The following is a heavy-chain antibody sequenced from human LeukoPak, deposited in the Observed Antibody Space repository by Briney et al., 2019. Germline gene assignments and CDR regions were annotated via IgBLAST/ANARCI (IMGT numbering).Heavy chain of an antibody. CDR1: GGSFSGYY. CDR2: INHSGST. Sequence: PSETLSLTCAVYGGSFSGYYWSWIRQPPGKGLEWFGEINHSGSTNYNPSLKSRVTISVDTSKNQFSLKLSSVTAADTAVYYCARAPSITIFGVVIRTYYGMDVWGQGTTVTVSS. D-gene: IGHD3-3*01. CDR3: ARAPSITIFGVVIRTYYGMDV. V-gene: IGHV4-34*01. J-gene: IGHJ6*02.